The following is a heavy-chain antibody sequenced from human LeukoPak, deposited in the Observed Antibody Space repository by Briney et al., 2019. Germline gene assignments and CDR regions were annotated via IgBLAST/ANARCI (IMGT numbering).Heavy chain of an antibody. CDR2: IYYSGST. J-gene: IGHJ4*02. CDR3: AGDYGDYYFDY. CDR1: GFTFSSYS. D-gene: IGHD4-17*01. V-gene: IGHV4-39*07. Sequence: GSLRLSCAASGFTFSSYSMNWVRQAPGKGLEWIGSIYYSGSTSYNPSLKSRVTISVDTSKNQFSLKLSSVTAADTAVYFCAGDYGDYYFDYWGQGTLVTVSS.